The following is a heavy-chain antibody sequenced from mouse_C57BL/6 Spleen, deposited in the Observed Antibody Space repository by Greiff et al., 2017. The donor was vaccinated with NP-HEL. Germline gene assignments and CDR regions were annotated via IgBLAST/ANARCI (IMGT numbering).Heavy chain of an antibody. CDR1: GYTFTSYW. Sequence: QVQLQQPGAELVRPGSSVKLSCKASGYTFTSYWMHWVKQRPIQGLEWIGNIDPSDSETHYNQMFKDKATLTVDKSSSTAYMQLSSLTSEDSAVYYCARGGYLTTVVATDFDVWGTGTTVTVSS. CDR2: IDPSDSET. V-gene: IGHV1-52*01. J-gene: IGHJ1*03. CDR3: ARGGYLTTVVATDFDV. D-gene: IGHD1-1*01.